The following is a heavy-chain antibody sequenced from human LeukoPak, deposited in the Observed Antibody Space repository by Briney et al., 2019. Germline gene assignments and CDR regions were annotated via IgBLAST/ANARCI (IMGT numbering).Heavy chain of an antibody. D-gene: IGHD3-10*01. J-gene: IGHJ3*02. CDR3: ARAYYYGSGSPRGAFDI. Sequence: GGSLRLSCAASGFTFSSYGMHWVRQAPGKGLEWVAVISYDGSNKYYADSVKGRFTISRDNSKNTLYLQMNSLRAEDTAVYYCARAYYYGSGSPRGAFDIWGQGTMVTVSS. V-gene: IGHV3-30*03. CDR2: ISYDGSNK. CDR1: GFTFSSYG.